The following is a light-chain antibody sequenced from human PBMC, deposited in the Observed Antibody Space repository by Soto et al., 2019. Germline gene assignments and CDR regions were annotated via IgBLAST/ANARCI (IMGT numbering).Light chain of an antibody. CDR3: AAWDDSLRGPV. CDR1: SSNIGSNY. J-gene: IGLJ2*01. Sequence: QSVLTQPPSASGTPGQRVTISCSGSSSNIGSNYVYWYRQLPGTAPKLLIYRSNQRPSRVPDRFSGSQSGTSASLAISGLRSEDEADYHCAAWDDSLRGPVFGGGTKLTVL. CDR2: RSN. V-gene: IGLV1-47*01.